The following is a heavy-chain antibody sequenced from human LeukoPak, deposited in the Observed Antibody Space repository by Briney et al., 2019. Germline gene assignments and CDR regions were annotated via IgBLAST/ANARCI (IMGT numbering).Heavy chain of an antibody. CDR3: ARGGLELDY. J-gene: IGHJ4*02. D-gene: IGHD1-7*01. V-gene: IGHV3-21*01. CDR2: ISSSNSYI. Sequence: GGSLRLSCAASGFTFSTYSMNWVRQAPGKGLEWVSSISSSNSYIYYADSMKGRLTISRDNAKNALYLQMNSLRAEDTAVYYCARGGLELDYWGQGALVTVSS. CDR1: GFTFSTYS.